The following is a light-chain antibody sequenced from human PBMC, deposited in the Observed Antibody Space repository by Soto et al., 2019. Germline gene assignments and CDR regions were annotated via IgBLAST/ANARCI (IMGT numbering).Light chain of an antibody. V-gene: IGKV1-39*01. CDR1: QSISSY. J-gene: IGKJ5*01. CDR2: AAS. CDR3: QQSYSTPFT. Sequence: DIQMTQYPSSLSASVADRVTITCRASQSISSYLNWYQQKPGKAPKLLIYAASSLQSGVPSRFSGSGSGTDFTLTISSLQPEDFATYYCQQSYSTPFTFGQGTRLEIK.